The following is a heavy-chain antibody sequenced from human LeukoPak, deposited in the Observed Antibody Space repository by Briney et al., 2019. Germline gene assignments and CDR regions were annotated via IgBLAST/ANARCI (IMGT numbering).Heavy chain of an antibody. CDR1: GGSISSYY. V-gene: IGHV4-59*01. D-gene: IGHD3-16*01. CDR3: ARVRGDFETD. Sequence: SETLSLTCSVSGGSISSYYWTWIRQPPGKGLEWIGYRYYSGSTPYNPSLKSRVTISVDTSKSQFSLKLISVTAAGTAIYYCARVRGDFETDWGQGTLVTVSS. CDR2: RYYSGST. J-gene: IGHJ1*01.